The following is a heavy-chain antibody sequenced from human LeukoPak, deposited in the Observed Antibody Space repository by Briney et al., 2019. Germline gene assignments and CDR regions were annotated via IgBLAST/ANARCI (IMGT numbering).Heavy chain of an antibody. V-gene: IGHV3-33*06. D-gene: IGHD5-18*01. Sequence: SGRSLRLSCAASGFTFSSYGMHWVRQAPGKGLEWVAVIWYGGSNKYYADSVKGRFTISRDNSKNTLYLQMNSLRAEDTAVYYCAKPVGDTAMGDAFDIWGQGTMVTVSS. CDR3: AKPVGDTAMGDAFDI. J-gene: IGHJ3*02. CDR1: GFTFSSYG. CDR2: IWYGGSNK.